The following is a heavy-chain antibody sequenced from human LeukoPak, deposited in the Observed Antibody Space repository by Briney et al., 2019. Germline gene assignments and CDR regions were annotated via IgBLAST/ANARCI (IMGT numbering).Heavy chain of an antibody. CDR1: GGSISSSNW. CDR2: IYHSGST. J-gene: IGHJ4*02. Sequence: SGTLSLTCAVSGGSISSSNWWSWVRQPPGKGLEWIGEIYHSGSTNYNPSLKSRVTISVDKSKNQFSLKLSSVTAADTAVYYCARDPIAAAGTFDYWGQGTLVTVSS. D-gene: IGHD6-13*01. CDR3: ARDPIAAAGTFDY. V-gene: IGHV4-4*02.